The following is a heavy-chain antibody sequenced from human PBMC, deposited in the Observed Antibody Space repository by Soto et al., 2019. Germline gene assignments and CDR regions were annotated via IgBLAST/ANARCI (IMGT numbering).Heavy chain of an antibody. CDR3: ARDRWGGGRDMDV. CDR1: GFTFSTYW. V-gene: IGHV3-74*01. CDR2: INSDGSST. Sequence: EVQLVESGGGLVQPGGSPRLSCAASGFTFSTYWIHWVRQAPGKGLVWVSRINSDGSSTNYADSVKGRFTISRDNAKNTLFLQMSSLRAEDTAVYYCARDRWGGGRDMDVWGQGTTVTVSS. D-gene: IGHD3-10*01. J-gene: IGHJ6*02.